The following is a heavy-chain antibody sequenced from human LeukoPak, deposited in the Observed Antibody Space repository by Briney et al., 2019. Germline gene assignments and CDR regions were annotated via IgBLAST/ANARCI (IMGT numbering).Heavy chain of an antibody. V-gene: IGHV4-34*01. Sequence: SETLSLTCAVYGGSFSGYYWSWIRQPPRKGLEWIGEINHSGSTNYNPSLKSRVTISVDTSKSQFSLKLSSVTAADTAVYYCARRRYFDYWGQGTLVTVSS. CDR2: INHSGST. CDR1: GGSFSGYY. CDR3: ARRRYFDY. J-gene: IGHJ4*02.